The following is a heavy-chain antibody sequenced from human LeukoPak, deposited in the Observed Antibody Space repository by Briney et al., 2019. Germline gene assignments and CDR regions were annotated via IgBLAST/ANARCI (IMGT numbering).Heavy chain of an antibody. CDR1: GIRFTTHW. V-gene: IGHV3-7*01. CDR2: IRQDGGEK. CDR3: ASAYASYDFWSGYENFDF. J-gene: IGHJ4*02. Sequence: GGSLRLSCAASGIRFTTHWMNWVRQAPGKGLEWVASIRQDGGEKKYVDSVEGRFTISRDLAQNSLFLQMNSLRAEDTAVYYCASAYASYDFWSGYENFDFWGQGTLVTVSS. D-gene: IGHD3-3*01.